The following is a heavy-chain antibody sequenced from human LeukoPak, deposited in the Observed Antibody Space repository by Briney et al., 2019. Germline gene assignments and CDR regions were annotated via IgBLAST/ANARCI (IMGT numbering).Heavy chain of an antibody. CDR3: ARDFAGTTSRYNCYAMDV. V-gene: IGHV1-2*02. CDR1: GYTFTGYY. D-gene: IGHD1-7*01. J-gene: IGHJ6*02. CDR2: INPNSGGT. Sequence: ASMKVSCKASGYTFTGYYMHWVRQAPGQGLEWMGWINPNSGGTNYAQKFQGRVTMTRDPSISTAYMELSRLRSDDTAVYYCARDFAGTTSRYNCYAMDVWGQGTTVTVSS.